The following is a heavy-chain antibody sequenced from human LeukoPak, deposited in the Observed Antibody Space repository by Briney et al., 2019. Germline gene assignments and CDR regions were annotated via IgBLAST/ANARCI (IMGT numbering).Heavy chain of an antibody. CDR1: GFTFRSFG. CDR2: ISFDGSSQ. D-gene: IGHD3-22*01. CDR3: ARIYYDSSGYRLFDY. Sequence: GRSLRLSCAASGFTFRSFGMHWVRQAPGKGLEWVAGISFDGSSQYYADSVKGRFTISRDNAKNSLYLQMNSLRAEDTAVYYCARIYYDSSGYRLFDYWGQGTLVTVSS. V-gene: IGHV3-30*03. J-gene: IGHJ4*02.